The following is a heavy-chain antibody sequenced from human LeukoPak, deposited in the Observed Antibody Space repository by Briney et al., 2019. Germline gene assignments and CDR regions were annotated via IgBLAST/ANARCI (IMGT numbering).Heavy chain of an antibody. Sequence: SGTLSLTCTVSGGSISSSSYYWGWIRQPPGKGLEWIGSIYYSGSTYYNPSLKSRVTISVDTSKNQFSLKLSSVTAADTAVYYCARLGSMTYYFDYWGQGTLVTVSS. CDR1: GGSISSSSYY. J-gene: IGHJ4*02. CDR2: IYYSGST. D-gene: IGHD2-8*01. V-gene: IGHV4-39*01. CDR3: ARLGSMTYYFDY.